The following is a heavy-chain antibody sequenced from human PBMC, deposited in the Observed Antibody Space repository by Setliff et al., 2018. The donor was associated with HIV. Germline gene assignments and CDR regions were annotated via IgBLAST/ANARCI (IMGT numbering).Heavy chain of an antibody. CDR2: IYPSDSDT. CDR3: ATLVGTNGVVWFDP. D-gene: IGHD1-26*01. V-gene: IGHV5-51*01. Sequence: GESLKISCEASGYTFINHWIAWVRQTPGKGLEVMGIIYPSDSDTRYSPSFQGQVTLSADKSINTTYLQWSSLKASDTAMYYCATLVGTNGVVWFDPWGQGTLVTVS. J-gene: IGHJ5*01. CDR1: GYTFINHW.